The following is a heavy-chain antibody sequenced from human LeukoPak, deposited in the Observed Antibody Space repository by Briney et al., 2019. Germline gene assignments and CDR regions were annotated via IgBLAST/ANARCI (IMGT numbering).Heavy chain of an antibody. CDR1: GGSISSGGYY. CDR3: ARSRRDGYNEVSFAY. CDR2: IYYSGST. Sequence: PSETLSLTCTVSGGSISSGGYYLSWIRQHPRKGLAWVGYIYYSGSTYYNPSLKSRVTISVDTSKNQSSLKLSSVTAADTAVYYCARSRRDGYNEVSFAYWGQGTLVTVSS. V-gene: IGHV4-31*03. J-gene: IGHJ4*02. D-gene: IGHD5-24*01.